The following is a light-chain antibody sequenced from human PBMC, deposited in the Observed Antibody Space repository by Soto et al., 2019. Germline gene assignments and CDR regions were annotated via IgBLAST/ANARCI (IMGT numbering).Light chain of an antibody. CDR2: DNI. V-gene: IGLV1-40*01. J-gene: IGLJ1*01. Sequence: QSVLTQPPSVSGAPGQRVTISCTGSSSNIGAEYDVHWYQQLPGTAPKLLIYDNINRPSGVPDRFSGSKSGTSASLAITGLQAEDEADYYCQCYDSSMSGYVFGTGTKLTVL. CDR1: SSNIGAEYD. CDR3: QCYDSSMSGYV.